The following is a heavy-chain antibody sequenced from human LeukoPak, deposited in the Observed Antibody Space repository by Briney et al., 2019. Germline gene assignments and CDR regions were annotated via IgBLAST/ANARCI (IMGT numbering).Heavy chain of an antibody. CDR3: ARGEVYGDYGPGSWFDP. D-gene: IGHD4-17*01. CDR2: IYYSGST. CDR1: GGSISSYY. V-gene: IGHV4-59*01. J-gene: IGHJ5*02. Sequence: SETLSLTCTVSGGSISSYYWSWIQQPPGKGLEWIGYIYYSGSTNYNPSLKSRVTISVDTSKNQFSLKLSSVTAADTAVYYCARGEVYGDYGPGSWFDPWGQGTLVTVSS.